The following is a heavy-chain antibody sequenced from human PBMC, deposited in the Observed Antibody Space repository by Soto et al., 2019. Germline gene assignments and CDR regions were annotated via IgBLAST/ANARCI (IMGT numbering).Heavy chain of an antibody. J-gene: IGHJ4*02. D-gene: IGHD3-16*02. Sequence: GGSLRLSCAASGFTFSSYAMHWVRQAPGKGLEWVAVIWYDGSNKYYADSVKGRFTISRDNSKNTLYLQMNSLRAEDTAVYYCARDEEITFGGVISSYYFDYWGQGTLVTVSS. V-gene: IGHV3-33*01. CDR1: GFTFSSYA. CDR3: ARDEEITFGGVISSYYFDY. CDR2: IWYDGSNK.